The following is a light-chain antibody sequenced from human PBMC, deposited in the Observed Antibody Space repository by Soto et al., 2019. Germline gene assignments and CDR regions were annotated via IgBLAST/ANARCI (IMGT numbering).Light chain of an antibody. CDR2: DVS. V-gene: IGLV2-14*01. J-gene: IGLJ2*01. Sequence: QSVLTQPASVSGSPGQSITISCTGTSSDVGGYNYVSWYQQHPGKAPKLMIYDVSNRPSGVSNRFSGSKSGNTASLPISGLQAEDEADYYCSSYTSSSTIVVLGEGTKLTVL. CDR1: SSDVGGYNY. CDR3: SSYTSSSTIVV.